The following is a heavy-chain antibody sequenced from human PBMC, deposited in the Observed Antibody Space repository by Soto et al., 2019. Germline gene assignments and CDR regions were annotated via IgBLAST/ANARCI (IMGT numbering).Heavy chain of an antibody. Sequence: SETLSLTCAVYGGSFSGYYWSWIRQPPGKGLEWIGEINHSGSTNYNPSLKSRVTISVDTSKNQFSLKLSSVTAADTAVYYCARDPGIVGVTTGYSFDIWGQGTMVTVS. CDR1: GGSFSGYY. CDR2: INHSGST. V-gene: IGHV4-34*01. D-gene: IGHD1-26*01. J-gene: IGHJ3*02. CDR3: ARDPGIVGVTTGYSFDI.